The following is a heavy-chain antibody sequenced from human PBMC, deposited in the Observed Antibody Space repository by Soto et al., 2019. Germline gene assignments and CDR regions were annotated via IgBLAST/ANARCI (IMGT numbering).Heavy chain of an antibody. CDR1: GFTFSTYG. V-gene: IGHV3-33*01. CDR3: ASQIFWSGSTAHGMDV. Sequence: QVQLVESGGGMIQPGRSLRLSCAASGFTFSTYGMHWVRQAPGKGLEWVAVIWFDGTKKYYADSVNGRFTISRDNSKNTLYLQMNSLRAEDTAVYYCASQIFWSGSTAHGMDVWGQGTAVTVSS. J-gene: IGHJ6*02. D-gene: IGHD3-3*01. CDR2: IWFDGTKK.